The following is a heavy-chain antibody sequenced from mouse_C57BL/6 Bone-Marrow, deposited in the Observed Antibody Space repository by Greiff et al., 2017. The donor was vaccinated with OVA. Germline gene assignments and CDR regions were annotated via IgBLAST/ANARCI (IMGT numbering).Heavy chain of an antibody. V-gene: IGHV5-9-1*02. J-gene: IGHJ3*01. CDR1: GFTFSSYA. Sequence: EVKVVESGEGLVKPGGSLKLSCAASGFTFSSYAMSWVRQTPEKRLEWVAYISSGGDYIYYADTVKGRFTISRDNARNTLYLQMSSLKSEDTAMYYCTRDPYYGTPFAYWGQGTLVTVSA. D-gene: IGHD1-1*01. CDR2: ISSGGDYI. CDR3: TRDPYYGTPFAY.